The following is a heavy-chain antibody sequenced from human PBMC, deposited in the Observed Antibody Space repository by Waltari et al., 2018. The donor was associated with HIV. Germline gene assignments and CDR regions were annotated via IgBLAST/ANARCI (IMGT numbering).Heavy chain of an antibody. J-gene: IGHJ3*02. Sequence: EVQLVESGGGLVKPGGSPRLSCATSGFTFSSYSMNWVRQAPGKGLEWVSSISGSPSYIYYADSVKGRFTISRDNAKNSLYLQMNSLRAEDTAVYYCARDPGGNYDSFAFDIWGQGTMVTVSS. D-gene: IGHD3-22*01. CDR3: ARDPGGNYDSFAFDI. CDR2: ISGSPSYI. V-gene: IGHV3-21*01. CDR1: GFTFSSYS.